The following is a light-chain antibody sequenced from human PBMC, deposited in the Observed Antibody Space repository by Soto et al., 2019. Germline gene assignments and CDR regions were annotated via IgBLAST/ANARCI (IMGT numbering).Light chain of an antibody. CDR1: SSDVGGYNY. Sequence: QSVLGQPASVSGSPGQSITISCTGTSSDVGGYNYVSWYQQHPGKAPKLMIYEVSNRPSGVSNRFSGSKSGNTASLTISGLQAEDEADYYCSSYTRSSTLFGTGTKVTVL. CDR2: EVS. V-gene: IGLV2-14*01. J-gene: IGLJ1*01. CDR3: SSYTRSSTL.